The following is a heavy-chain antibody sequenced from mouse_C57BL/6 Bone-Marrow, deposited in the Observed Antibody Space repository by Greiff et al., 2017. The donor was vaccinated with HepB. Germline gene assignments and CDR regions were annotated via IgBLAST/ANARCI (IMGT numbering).Heavy chain of an antibody. J-gene: IGHJ2*01. V-gene: IGHV1-61*01. CDR2: IYPSDSET. Sequence: QVQLQQPGAELVRPGSSVKLSCKASGYTFTSYWMDWVKQRPGQGLEWIGNIYPSDSETHYNQKFKDKATLTVDKSSSTAYMQLSSLTSEDSAVYYCARLGYPYYFDYWGQGTTLTVSS. CDR1: GYTFTSYW. D-gene: IGHD2-2*01. CDR3: ARLGYPYYFDY.